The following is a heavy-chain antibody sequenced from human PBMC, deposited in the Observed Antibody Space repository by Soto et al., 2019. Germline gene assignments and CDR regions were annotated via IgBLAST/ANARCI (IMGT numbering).Heavy chain of an antibody. CDR1: CGSISDISYC. CDR3: ARHKSGSDWLDP. Sequence: SEPLSLTCTVSCGSISDISYCWGWIRQPPGKGLQWIGCMFYSGAAYYNPSLKNRVTLSVDTSNNEFSLKLVSVTAPDTAVYYCARHKSGSDWLDPWGQGTLVTVSS. V-gene: IGHV4-39*01. D-gene: IGHD2-15*01. CDR2: MFYSGAA. J-gene: IGHJ5*02.